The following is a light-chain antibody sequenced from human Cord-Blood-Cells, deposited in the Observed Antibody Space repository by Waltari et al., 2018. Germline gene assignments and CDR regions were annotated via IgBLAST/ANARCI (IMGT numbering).Light chain of an antibody. V-gene: IGKV4-1*01. CDR1: QSVLYSSNNKNY. J-gene: IGKJ2*01. CDR3: QAQNT. CDR2: WAS. Sequence: DIVMTQSPDSLAVSLGERATINSKSSQSVLYSSNNKNYLAWYQQKPGQPPKLLIYWASTRESGVPDRFSGSGSGTDFTLTISSLQAEDVAVYYCQAQNTFGQGTKLEIK.